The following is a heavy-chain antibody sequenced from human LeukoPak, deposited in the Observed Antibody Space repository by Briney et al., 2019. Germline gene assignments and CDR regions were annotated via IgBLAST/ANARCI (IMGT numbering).Heavy chain of an antibody. CDR1: GYTFTSYG. D-gene: IGHD3-10*01. CDR2: INTNTGNP. CDR3: ARVLAMIRGAPFDY. J-gene: IGHJ4*02. V-gene: IGHV7-4-1*02. Sequence: ASVKVSCKASGYTFTSYGMNWVRQAPGQGLEWMGWINTNTGNPTYAQDFTGRFVFSLDTSVSAAYLQISSLKAEDTAVYYCARVLAMIRGAPFDYWGQGTLVTVSS.